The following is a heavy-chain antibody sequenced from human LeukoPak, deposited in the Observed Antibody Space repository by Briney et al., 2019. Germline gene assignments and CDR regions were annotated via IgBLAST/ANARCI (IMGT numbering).Heavy chain of an antibody. CDR2: INHSGST. CDR3: AGGDFDI. CDR1: GGSFSGYY. J-gene: IGHJ3*02. Sequence: SETLSLTCAVYGGSFSGYYWSWIRQPPGKGLEWIGEINHSGSTNYNPSLKSRVTISVDTSKNQFSLKLSSVTAADTAVFYCAGGDFDIWGQGTVVTVSS. V-gene: IGHV4-34*01.